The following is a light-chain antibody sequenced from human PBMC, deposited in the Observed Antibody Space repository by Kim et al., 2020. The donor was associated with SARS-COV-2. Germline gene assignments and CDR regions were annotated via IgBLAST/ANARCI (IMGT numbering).Light chain of an antibody. V-gene: IGLV3-21*04. CDR3: QVWDHSSDQGV. Sequence: SYELTQPPSVSVAPGKAAGITCGGDDIGSKSVHWYQQKPGQAPVVVVYFDSDRPSGIPERFSGSNSGNTATLTISRVEAGDEADYYCQVWDHSSDQGVFGGGTKLTVL. CDR1: DIGSKS. CDR2: FDS. J-gene: IGLJ3*02.